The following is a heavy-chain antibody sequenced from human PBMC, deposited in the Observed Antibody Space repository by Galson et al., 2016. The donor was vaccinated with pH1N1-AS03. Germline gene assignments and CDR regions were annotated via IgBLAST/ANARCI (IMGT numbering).Heavy chain of an antibody. Sequence: SVKVSCKASGYTFTTYYMHWVRQAPGQGLEWLGILNPSGGTTTYAQNFYGRVTMTRDTSTSTVYMELSSLRSDDTAVYYCARDPGGGTSVFDVWGQGTTVTVSS. V-gene: IGHV1-46*01. J-gene: IGHJ6*02. CDR3: ARDPGGGTSVFDV. CDR1: GYTFTTYY. D-gene: IGHD3-16*01. CDR2: LNPSGGTT.